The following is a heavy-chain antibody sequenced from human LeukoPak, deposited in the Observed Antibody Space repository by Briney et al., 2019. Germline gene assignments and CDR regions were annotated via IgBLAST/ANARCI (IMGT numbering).Heavy chain of an antibody. CDR2: INHSGST. V-gene: IGHV4-34*01. CDR3: ARALWFGESIDY. CDR1: GGSFSGYY. D-gene: IGHD3-10*01. J-gene: IGHJ4*02. Sequence: SETLSLTCAVYGGSFSGYYWSWIRQPPGKGLEWIGEINHSGSTNYNPSLKSRVTISVDTSKNQFSLKLSSVTAADTAVYYSARALWFGESIDYWGQGTLVTVSS.